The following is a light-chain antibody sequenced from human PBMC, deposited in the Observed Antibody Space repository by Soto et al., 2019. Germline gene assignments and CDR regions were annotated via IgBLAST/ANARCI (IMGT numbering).Light chain of an antibody. V-gene: IGKV4-1*01. J-gene: IGKJ4*01. Sequence: EIVMTQSPDYLRVPLGERATISCASSLNIFFKSNNRNYLAWYQQKTGQPPKLLVYWASTRESGVPDRFTGSGSGTYFTLTIHNVQPDDVAVYYCQQYFIAPLTFGGGTKVDIK. CDR3: QQYFIAPLT. CDR2: WAS. CDR1: LNIFFKSNNRNY.